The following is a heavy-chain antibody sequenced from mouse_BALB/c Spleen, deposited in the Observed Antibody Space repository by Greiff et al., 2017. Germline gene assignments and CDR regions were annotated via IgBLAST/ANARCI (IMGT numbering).Heavy chain of an antibody. CDR1: GFNIKDTY. CDR2: IDPANGNT. J-gene: IGHJ2*01. D-gene: IGHD1-1*01. Sequence: VQLQQSGAELVKPGASVKLSCTASGFNIKDTYMHWVKQRPEQGLEWIGRIDPANGNTKYDPKFQGKATITADTSSNTAYLQLSSLTSEDTAVYYCASLYGGDLDYWGQGTTLTVSS. V-gene: IGHV14-3*02. CDR3: ASLYGGDLDY.